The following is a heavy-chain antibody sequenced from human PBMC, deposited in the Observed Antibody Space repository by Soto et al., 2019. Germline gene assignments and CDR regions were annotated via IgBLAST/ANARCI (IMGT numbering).Heavy chain of an antibody. D-gene: IGHD3-10*01. V-gene: IGHV6-1*01. J-gene: IGHJ6*02. Sequence: PSQTLSLTCAISGDSVSSNSAACNWIRQSPSRGLEWLGRTYYRSKWYNDYEVSVKSRITINPDTYKNQFSLQLNSVTPEDTAVYYCARGWFGEFIADEYYGMDVWGQGTTVTVSS. CDR2: TYYRSKWYN. CDR1: GDSVSSNSAA. CDR3: ARGWFGEFIADEYYGMDV.